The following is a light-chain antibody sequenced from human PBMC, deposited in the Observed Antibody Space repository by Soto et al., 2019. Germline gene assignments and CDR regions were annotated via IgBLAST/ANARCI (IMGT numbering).Light chain of an antibody. Sequence: QSALTQPRSVSGSPGQSVTISCTGTSRDVGHFNYVSWYQQYPAKAPKLMIYDVTKRPSGVPDRFSGSKSGNTASLTLSGLQAADEAYYYCCSFAPTDTYTVYVFGTGTKLTVL. V-gene: IGLV2-11*01. CDR3: CSFAPTDTYTVYV. J-gene: IGLJ1*01. CDR1: SRDVGHFNY. CDR2: DVT.